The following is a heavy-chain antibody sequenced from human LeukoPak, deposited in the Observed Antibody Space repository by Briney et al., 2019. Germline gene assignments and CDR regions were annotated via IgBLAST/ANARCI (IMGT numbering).Heavy chain of an antibody. CDR2: ISSSSSYI. CDR1: GFTFSSCG. V-gene: IGHV3-21*01. CDR3: ARDRYYYDSSGYYPLEGFQH. Sequence: GRSLRLSCAASGFTFSSCGMHWVRQAPGKGLEWVSSISSSSSYIYYADSVKGRFTISRDNAKNSLYLQMNSLRAEDTAVYYCARDRYYYDSSGYYPLEGFQHWGQGTLVTVSS. J-gene: IGHJ1*01. D-gene: IGHD3-22*01.